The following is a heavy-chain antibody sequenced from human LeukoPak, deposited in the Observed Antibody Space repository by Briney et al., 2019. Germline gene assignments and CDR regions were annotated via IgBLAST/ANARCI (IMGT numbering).Heavy chain of an antibody. CDR3: ARSNYDSSVPDAFDI. J-gene: IGHJ3*02. V-gene: IGHV3-11*04. Sequence: GGSLRLSCAASGFTFSDYYMSWIRQAPGKGLEWVSYISSSGSTIYYADSVKGRFTISRDNAKNSLYLQMNSLRAEDTAVYYCARSNYDSSVPDAFDIWGQGTMVTVSS. D-gene: IGHD3-22*01. CDR1: GFTFSDYY. CDR2: ISSSGSTI.